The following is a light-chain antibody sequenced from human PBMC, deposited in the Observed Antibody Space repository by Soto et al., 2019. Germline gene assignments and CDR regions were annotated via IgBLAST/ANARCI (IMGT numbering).Light chain of an antibody. Sequence: EIVMTQSPATLSVSPGERATLSCRASQSVSSNLAWYQQKPGQAPRLLIYGASTRATGIPARFSGSGSGTEFTLTITSLHSEDSAVYYCQQYNNWPPWTFGQGTKVEIK. J-gene: IGKJ1*01. CDR3: QQYNNWPPWT. CDR1: QSVSSN. CDR2: GAS. V-gene: IGKV3-15*01.